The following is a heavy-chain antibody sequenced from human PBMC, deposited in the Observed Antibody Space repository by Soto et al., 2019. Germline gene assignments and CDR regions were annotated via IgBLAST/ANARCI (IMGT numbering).Heavy chain of an antibody. D-gene: IGHD2-2*01. CDR2: ISGNSGSI. Sequence: GGSLRLSCAASGVTFSSYAMSWVRQAPGKGLEWVSGISGNSGSIGYADSVKGRFTISRDNAKNSLYLQMNCLRAEDTALYYSAKESRAAMLFFYYFDYWGQGTLVTVSS. J-gene: IGHJ4*02. CDR3: AKESRAAMLFFYYFDY. CDR1: GVTFSSYA. V-gene: IGHV3-9*01.